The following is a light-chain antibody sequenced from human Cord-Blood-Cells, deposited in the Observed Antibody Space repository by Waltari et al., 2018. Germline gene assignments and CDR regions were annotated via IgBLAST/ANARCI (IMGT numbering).Light chain of an antibody. Sequence: EIVMTQSPATLSVSPGDRATLSCRASQSVSSNLAWYQQKPGQAPRLLIYGASTRATGIPARFSGSGSGTEFTLTISSLQSEDFAVYYCQQYKNWPPSYSFGQGTKLEIK. CDR2: GAS. J-gene: IGKJ2*03. CDR1: QSVSSN. CDR3: QQYKNWPPSYS. V-gene: IGKV3-15*01.